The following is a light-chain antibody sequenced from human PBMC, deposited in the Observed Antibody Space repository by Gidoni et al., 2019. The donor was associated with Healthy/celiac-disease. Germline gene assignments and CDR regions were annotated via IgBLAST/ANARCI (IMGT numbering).Light chain of an antibody. CDR1: KSISSY. Sequence: IRMPQSPSSLSAPVGDRVTITCRASKSISSYLNWYQRKPGKAPKLLIYAASSLKSGVQSRFSCSGSWTDFILTMSSLQPEDLATYYCQQSYTTPLTFGGGTKVEIK. J-gene: IGKJ4*01. CDR3: QQSYTTPLT. CDR2: AAS. V-gene: IGKV1-39*01.